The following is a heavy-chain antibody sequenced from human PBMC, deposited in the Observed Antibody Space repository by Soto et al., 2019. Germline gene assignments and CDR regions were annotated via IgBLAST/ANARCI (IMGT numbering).Heavy chain of an antibody. J-gene: IGHJ6*02. D-gene: IGHD6-13*01. Sequence: GGSLRLCCAASGFTVSSNYMSWVRQAPGKGLEWVSAIYSGGSTYYADSVKGRFTISRDNSKNTLYLQMNSLRAEDTAVYYCAKDRSSSWDYYYYYGMDVWGQGTTVTVSS. CDR2: IYSGGST. CDR3: AKDRSSSWDYYYYYGMDV. CDR1: GFTVSSNY. V-gene: IGHV3-53*01.